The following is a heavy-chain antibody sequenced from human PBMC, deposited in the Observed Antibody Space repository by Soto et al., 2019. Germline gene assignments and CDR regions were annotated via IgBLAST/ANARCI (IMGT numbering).Heavy chain of an antibody. J-gene: IGHJ6*02. CDR1: GGTFSSYA. V-gene: IGHV1-69*01. CDR3: ARSQGSSTSLEIYYYYYYGMDV. Sequence: QVQLVQSGAEVKKPGSSVKVSCKASGGTFSSYAISWVRQAPGQGLEWMGGIIPISGTANYAQKFQGRVTITADESTSTASMEVSSLRSEDTAVYYCARSQGSSTSLEIYYYYYYGMDVWGQGTTVTVSS. CDR2: IIPISGTA. D-gene: IGHD2-2*01.